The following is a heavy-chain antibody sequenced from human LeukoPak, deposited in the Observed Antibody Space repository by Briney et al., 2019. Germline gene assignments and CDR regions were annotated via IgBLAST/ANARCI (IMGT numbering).Heavy chain of an antibody. CDR2: ISSSGSTI. Sequence: PGGSLRLSCAASGFTFSDYCMSWIRQAPGKGLEWVSYISSSGSTIYYADSVKGRFTISRDNAKNSLYLQMNSLRAEDTAVYYCARDLPHHSSGCDYWGQGTLVTVSS. J-gene: IGHJ4*02. V-gene: IGHV3-11*01. D-gene: IGHD6-19*01. CDR3: ARDLPHHSSGCDY. CDR1: GFTFSDYC.